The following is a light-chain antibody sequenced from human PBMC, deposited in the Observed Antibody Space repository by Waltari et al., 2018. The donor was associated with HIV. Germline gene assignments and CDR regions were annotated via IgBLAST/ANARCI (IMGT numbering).Light chain of an antibody. CDR1: NSDIGAYAY. J-gene: IGLJ3*02. CDR3: SSYAATTTIV. CDR2: EVT. V-gene: IGLV2-14*01. Sequence: QSVLTQPASVSGSPGQSITISCTGTNSDIGAYAYVSWYQQHPGKAPQLLIYEVTIRSPGISYRFSGSKSGNTASMTISGLQAEDEAHYYCSSYAATTTIVFGGGTRLTVL.